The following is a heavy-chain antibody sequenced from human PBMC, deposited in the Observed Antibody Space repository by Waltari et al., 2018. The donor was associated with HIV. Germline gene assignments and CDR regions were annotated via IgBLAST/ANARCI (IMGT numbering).Heavy chain of an antibody. CDR1: GFTFSSYS. CDR3: ARYLSGSYWGWFDP. V-gene: IGHV3-48*04. J-gene: IGHJ5*02. CDR2: ISSSSSTI. D-gene: IGHD1-26*01. Sequence: EVQLVESGGGLVQPGGSLRLSCAASGFTFSSYSMNWVRQAPGKGLEWVSYISSSSSTIYYADSVKGRFTISRDNAKNSLYLQMNSLRAEDTAVYYCARYLSGSYWGWFDPWGQGTLVTVSS.